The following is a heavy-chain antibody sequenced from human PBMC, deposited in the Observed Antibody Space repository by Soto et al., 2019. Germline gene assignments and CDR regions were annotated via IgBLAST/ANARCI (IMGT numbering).Heavy chain of an antibody. CDR1: AGSSSGYY. CDR3: ARGRITMLH. Sequence: QVQLQQWGAGLLKPSETLSLTCTVYAGSSSGYYWSWVRQPPGKGLEWIGEINPSGSTNYNPSLKSRVTISVDTSNNQFSLNVNSVTAADTAVYYCARGRITMLHWGQGTLVTVSS. CDR2: INPSGST. V-gene: IGHV4-34*01. J-gene: IGHJ4*02. D-gene: IGHD3-10*02.